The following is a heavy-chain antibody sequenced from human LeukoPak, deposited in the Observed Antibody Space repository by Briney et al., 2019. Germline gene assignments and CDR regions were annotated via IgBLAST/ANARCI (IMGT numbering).Heavy chain of an antibody. V-gene: IGHV3-23*01. Sequence: GGSLRLTCTASGFTFSSYAMSWVRQTQGKEMEWVSAISSGGGGTHYTDSVKGRFTISRDNSKNTLYLQMNSLRAEDTAVYYCAKKHCSSTSCYLPAAFDIWGQGTMVTVSS. CDR1: GFTFSSYA. CDR3: AKKHCSSTSCYLPAAFDI. D-gene: IGHD2-2*01. J-gene: IGHJ3*02. CDR2: ISSGGGGT.